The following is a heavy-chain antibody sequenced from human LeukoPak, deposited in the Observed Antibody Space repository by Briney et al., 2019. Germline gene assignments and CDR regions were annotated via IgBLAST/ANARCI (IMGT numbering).Heavy chain of an antibody. D-gene: IGHD2-8*02. V-gene: IGHV4-59*01. Sequence: SETLSLTCTVSGGSISSYYWSWIRQPPGKGLEWIGYIYYSGSTNYNPSLKSRVTISVDTSRNQFSLRLRSVTAADTAVYYCARETSLPGFAGGLGFNYWGQGTLVTVFS. J-gene: IGHJ4*02. CDR3: ARETSLPGFAGGLGFNY. CDR1: GGSISSYY. CDR2: IYYSGST.